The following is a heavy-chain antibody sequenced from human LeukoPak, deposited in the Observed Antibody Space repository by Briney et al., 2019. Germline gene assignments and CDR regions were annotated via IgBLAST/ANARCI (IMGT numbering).Heavy chain of an antibody. J-gene: IGHJ6*02. CDR1: GGTSITHI. D-gene: IGHD3-22*01. CDR2: IIPMLGIP. CDR3: ARDQDYYYDSSGYFPQNYYYYGMDV. Sequence: SVKVSCKASGGTSITHIINWVRQAPGQGLEWMGRIIPMLGIPNYAQKFQGRVTFTADRSTNTAYMALSSLRSEDTAVYYCARDQDYYYDSSGYFPQNYYYYGMDVWGQGTTVTVSS. V-gene: IGHV1-69*04.